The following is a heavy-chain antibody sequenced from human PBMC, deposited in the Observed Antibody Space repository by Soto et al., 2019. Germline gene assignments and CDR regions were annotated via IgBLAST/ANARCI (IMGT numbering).Heavy chain of an antibody. Sequence: SETLSLTSAVYGRSVNTAGYSWSWIRQPPGKGLEWIGYIYHSGSAYYNPSLKSRVTISLDRSNNHFSLKLISVTAADTAVYYCARVPIYYDSSGYYHYGTFDIWGQGTMVTVSS. CDR2: IYHSGSA. CDR3: ARVPIYYDSSGYYHYGTFDI. D-gene: IGHD3-22*01. V-gene: IGHV4-30-2*01. CDR1: GRSVNTAGYS. J-gene: IGHJ3*02.